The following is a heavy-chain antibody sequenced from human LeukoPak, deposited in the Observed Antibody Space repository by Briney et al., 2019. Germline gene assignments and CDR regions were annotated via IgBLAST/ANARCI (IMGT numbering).Heavy chain of an antibody. V-gene: IGHV3-23*01. CDR3: ARDGSSGWTSSWFDP. D-gene: IGHD6-19*01. Sequence: GGSLRLSCAASGFTFSSYAMSWVRQAPGKGLEWVSAISGSGGSTYYADSVKGRFTISRDNSKNTLYLQMNSLRAEDTAVYYCARDGSSGWTSSWFDPWGQGTLVTVSS. J-gene: IGHJ5*02. CDR2: ISGSGGST. CDR1: GFTFSSYA.